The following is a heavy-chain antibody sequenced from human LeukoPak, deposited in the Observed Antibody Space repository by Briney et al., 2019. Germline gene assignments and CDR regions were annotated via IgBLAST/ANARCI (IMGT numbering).Heavy chain of an antibody. J-gene: IGHJ4*02. Sequence: GGSLRLSCAASGFTFSSYWMDWVRQAPGKGLEWVANIKEDGGVKNYVDSVKGRFTISRDNAKDSVYLQMNSLRAEDTALYYCARNRGWQQFDYWGRGTLVTVSS. V-gene: IGHV3-7*04. CDR2: IKEDGGVK. D-gene: IGHD6-13*01. CDR3: ARNRGWQQFDY. CDR1: GFTFSSYW.